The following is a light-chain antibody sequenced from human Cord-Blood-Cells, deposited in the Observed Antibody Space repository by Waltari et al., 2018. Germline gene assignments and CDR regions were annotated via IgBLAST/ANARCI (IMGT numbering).Light chain of an antibody. CDR3: CSYAGSSTL. CDR2: EGS. V-gene: IGLV2-23*01. Sequence: QSALTQPASVSGSPGQSITISCTGTSSDVGSYNLVSWYQQHPGKAPKLMIYEGSKRRAGVANRFSGSKSGNTASRTISGLQAGDEADYYCCSYAGSSTLFGGGTKLTVL. CDR1: SSDVGSYNL. J-gene: IGLJ2*01.